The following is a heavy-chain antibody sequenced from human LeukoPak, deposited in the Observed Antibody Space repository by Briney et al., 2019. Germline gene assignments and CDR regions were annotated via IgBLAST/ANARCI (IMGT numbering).Heavy chain of an antibody. CDR3: AKVIGLLWFGDPSDY. J-gene: IGHJ4*02. V-gene: IGHV3-23*01. Sequence: PGGSLRLSCAASGFTFSSYAMSWVRQAPGKGLEWVSAISGSGGSTYYADSVKGRFTISRDNSKNMLYLQMNSLRAEDTAVYYCAKVIGLLWFGDPSDYWGQGTLVTVSS. D-gene: IGHD3-10*01. CDR2: ISGSGGST. CDR1: GFTFSSYA.